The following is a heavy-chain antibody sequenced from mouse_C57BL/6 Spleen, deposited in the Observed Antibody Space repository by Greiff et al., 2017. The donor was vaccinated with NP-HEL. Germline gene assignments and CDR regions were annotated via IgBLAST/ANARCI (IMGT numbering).Heavy chain of an antibody. CDR3: AREDYYGSSRHYYAMDY. V-gene: IGHV1-52*01. CDR2: IDPSDSET. J-gene: IGHJ4*01. D-gene: IGHD1-1*01. CDR1: GYTFTSYW. Sequence: QVQLQQSGAELVRPGSSVKLSCKASGYTFTSYWMHWVKQRPIQGLEWIGNIDPSDSETHYNQKFKDKATLTVDKSSSTAYMQLSSLTSEDSAVYYCAREDYYGSSRHYYAMDYWGQGTSVTVSS.